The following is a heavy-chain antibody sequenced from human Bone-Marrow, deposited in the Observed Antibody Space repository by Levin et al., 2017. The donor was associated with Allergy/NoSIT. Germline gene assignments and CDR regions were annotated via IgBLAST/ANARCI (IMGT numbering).Heavy chain of an antibody. D-gene: IGHD6-13*01. Sequence: GGSLRLSCAASGFTFSSYSMNWVRQAPGKGLEWVSSISSSSSYIYYADSVKGRFTISRDNAKNSLYLQMNSLRAEDTAVYYCARVLGQQLVLGAFDIWGQGTMVTVSS. CDR1: GFTFSSYS. CDR3: ARVLGQQLVLGAFDI. V-gene: IGHV3-21*01. CDR2: ISSSSSYI. J-gene: IGHJ3*02.